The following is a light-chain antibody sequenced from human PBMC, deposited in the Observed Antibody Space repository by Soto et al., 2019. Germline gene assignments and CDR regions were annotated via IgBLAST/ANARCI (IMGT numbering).Light chain of an antibody. J-gene: IGLJ2*01. CDR2: EVS. CDR3: SSYTIRATV. Sequence: QSVLTQPASVSGSPGQSITISCTGTSSDIGGYDYVSWYQQHPGRAPRLLIFEVSYRPSGVSNRFSGSKSGNTASLTISGLQAEDEADYYCSSYTIRATVFGGGTKVTVL. CDR1: SSDIGGYDY. V-gene: IGLV2-14*01.